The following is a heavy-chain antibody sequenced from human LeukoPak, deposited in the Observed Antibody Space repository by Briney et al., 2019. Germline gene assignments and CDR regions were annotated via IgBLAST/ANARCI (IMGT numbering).Heavy chain of an antibody. CDR3: ARVPNCSSTSCYKTFDP. V-gene: IGHV3-53*01. CDR2: IYGGGST. Sequence: GGSLRLSCAASGFTVSNNYMSWVRQAPGKGLEWVSIIYGGGSTYYADSVKGRFTISRDNSKDALYLQMNSLRAEDTAVYYCARVPNCSSTSCYKTFDPWGQGTLVTVSS. J-gene: IGHJ5*02. CDR1: GFTVSNNY. D-gene: IGHD2-2*02.